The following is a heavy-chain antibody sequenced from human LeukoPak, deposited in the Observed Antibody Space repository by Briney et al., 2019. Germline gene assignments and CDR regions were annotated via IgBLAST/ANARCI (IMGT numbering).Heavy chain of an antibody. J-gene: IGHJ5*02. CDR2: IIPIFGTA. Sequence: SSVKVSCKASGGTFSSYAISWGRQAPGQGLEWMGGIIPIFGTANYAQKFQGRVTITTDESTSTAYMELSSLRSEDTAVYYCARDNYAGANWFDPWGQGTLVTVSS. CDR3: ARDNYAGANWFDP. CDR1: GGTFSSYA. D-gene: IGHD1-7*01. V-gene: IGHV1-69*05.